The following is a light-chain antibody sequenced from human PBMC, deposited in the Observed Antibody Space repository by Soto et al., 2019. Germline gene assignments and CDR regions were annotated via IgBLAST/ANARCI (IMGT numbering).Light chain of an antibody. CDR1: QGIGND. J-gene: IGKJ1*01. Sequence: DIQMTQSPSSLAASVGDRVTISCRASQGIGNDLDWYQQKPGKAPKRLIYGGVSLHSGVPSRFSGRASRTEVTFIITGLKPEDVATYYCLHHDSYPWTFGQGTKVEIK. CDR3: LHHDSYPWT. V-gene: IGKV1-17*01. CDR2: GGV.